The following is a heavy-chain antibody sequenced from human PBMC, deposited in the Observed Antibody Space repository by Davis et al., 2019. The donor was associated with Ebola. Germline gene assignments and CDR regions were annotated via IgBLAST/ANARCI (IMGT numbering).Heavy chain of an antibody. D-gene: IGHD3-10*01. Sequence: SVKVSCKASGFTFTTSAVQWVRQARGQSLEWIGWIVVGSGNTNYAQKFQERVTITRDMSTSTAYMELSSLRSEDTAVYYCARAPAWSAINYYCFDYWGQGTLVTVSS. CDR1: GFTFTTSA. CDR3: ARAPAWSAINYYCFDY. CDR2: IVVGSGNT. V-gene: IGHV1-58*01. J-gene: IGHJ4*02.